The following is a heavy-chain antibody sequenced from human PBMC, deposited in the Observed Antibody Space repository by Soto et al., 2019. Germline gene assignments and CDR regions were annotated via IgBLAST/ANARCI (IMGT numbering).Heavy chain of an antibody. J-gene: IGHJ4*02. Sequence: QVQLVQSGAEVKKPGASVKVSCKASGYTFTSYEINWVRQATGQGLEWMGWMNPNSGDTGYAQKFQGRVTMIRNTSISTAYMELSILRSEDTAVYYCARGELLWFGELLRWGQGTLVTVSS. CDR1: GYTFTSYE. CDR3: ARGELLWFGELLR. CDR2: MNPNSGDT. D-gene: IGHD3-10*01. V-gene: IGHV1-8*01.